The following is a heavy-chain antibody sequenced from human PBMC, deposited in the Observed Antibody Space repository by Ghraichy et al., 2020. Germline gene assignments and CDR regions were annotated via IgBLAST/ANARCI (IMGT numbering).Heavy chain of an antibody. Sequence: GESLNISCAGSGFTFLKYGMTWVRQAPGKGLEWVSTARGGRDGDKFVESVKGRFTIPRDNYENTLYLPMDSLRVEDEAVYYLARGGGAYSPFDYWGQGALVTVSS. CDR1: GFTFLKYG. CDR2: ARGGRDGD. D-gene: IGHD4-17*01. J-gene: IGHJ4*02. CDR3: ARGGGAYSPFDY. V-gene: IGHV3-23*01.